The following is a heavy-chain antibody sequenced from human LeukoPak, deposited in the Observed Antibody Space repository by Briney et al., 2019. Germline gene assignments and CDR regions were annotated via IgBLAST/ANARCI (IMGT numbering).Heavy chain of an antibody. Sequence: HSGGSLRLSCAASGFTFSSSWMTWVRQAPGKGLEWVSTIFGSGGSTFYADSVKGRFTISRDNSKNTLYLQMNSLRAEDTAVYYCATRENYSFGYWGQGTLVTVSS. CDR3: ATRENYSFGY. CDR1: GFTFSSSW. J-gene: IGHJ4*02. CDR2: IFGSGGST. V-gene: IGHV3-23*01.